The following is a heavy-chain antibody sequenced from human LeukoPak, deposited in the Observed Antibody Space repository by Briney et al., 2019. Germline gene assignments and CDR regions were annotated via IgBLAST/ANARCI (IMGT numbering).Heavy chain of an antibody. D-gene: IGHD6-13*01. V-gene: IGHV4-34*01. J-gene: IGHJ6*03. CDR3: ARGGRYMSASWYRSVYYYMDV. CDR2: INLRGMT. CDR1: GGSFKDNY. Sequence: SETLSLTCAVHGGSFKDNYWNGIGQPPGKGREGRGEINLRGMTTYIPSLKSRVTISLDESKNQFSLKLSSVTAADTAVYFCARGGRYMSASWYRSVYYYMDVWGKGTTVTVSS.